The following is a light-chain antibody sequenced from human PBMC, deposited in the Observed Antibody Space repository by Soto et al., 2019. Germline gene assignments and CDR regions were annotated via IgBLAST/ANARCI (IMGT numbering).Light chain of an antibody. CDR3: HQRQSWPRT. CDR1: HSVGSNY. Sequence: EIVLTQSPGTLSLSPGERVTLSCRASHSVGSNYLAWYQQKPGLPPRLLIHGASIRAAGLPERFSGRGSGTDFTLTNSRLEAEDFAFYYCHQRQSWPRTFGQGTKVDI. V-gene: IGKV3-20*01. J-gene: IGKJ1*01. CDR2: GAS.